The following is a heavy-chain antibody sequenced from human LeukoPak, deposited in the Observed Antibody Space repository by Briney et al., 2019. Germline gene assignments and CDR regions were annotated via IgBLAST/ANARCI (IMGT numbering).Heavy chain of an antibody. CDR3: ATDWDHILTGGLARFDS. Sequence: GGSLRLSCAASGFTFSSHWMSWVRQAPGKGLEWVANIKQDGSEKYYVDSVKGRYTISRDNAKNSVYLQMNSLRVEDTAVYYCATDWDHILTGGLARFDSWGQGTLVTVSS. D-gene: IGHD3-9*01. J-gene: IGHJ4*02. V-gene: IGHV3-7*01. CDR2: IKQDGSEK. CDR1: GFTFSSHW.